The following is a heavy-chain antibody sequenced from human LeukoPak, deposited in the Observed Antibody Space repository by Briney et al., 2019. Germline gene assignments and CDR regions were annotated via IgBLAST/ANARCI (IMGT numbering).Heavy chain of an antibody. J-gene: IGHJ6*03. Sequence: GGSLRLSCAASGFTFSSYSMNWVRQAPGKGLEWVSFISSSSSYIYYADSVKGRFTISRDNAKNSLYLQMNSLRAEDTALYHCARHGGSYYYYMDVWGKGTTVTVSS. D-gene: IGHD2-15*01. CDR1: GFTFSSYS. CDR2: ISSSSSYI. CDR3: ARHGGSYYYYMDV. V-gene: IGHV3-21*04.